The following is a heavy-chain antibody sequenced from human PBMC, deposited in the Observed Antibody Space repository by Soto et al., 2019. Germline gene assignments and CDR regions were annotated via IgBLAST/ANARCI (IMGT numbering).Heavy chain of an antibody. Sequence: EVQLVESGGGLVQPGESRRLSCAASGFTFSTCWMHWVRQVPGKGLVWVSRINSDGSSTSYADSVKGRFTIARDNVKNTLYLQMDSLRAEDTAVYYCARDLPRTGVYMDVWGKGTTVTVSS. J-gene: IGHJ6*03. CDR1: GFTFSTCW. CDR2: INSDGSST. V-gene: IGHV3-74*01. CDR3: ARDLPRTGVYMDV. D-gene: IGHD7-27*01.